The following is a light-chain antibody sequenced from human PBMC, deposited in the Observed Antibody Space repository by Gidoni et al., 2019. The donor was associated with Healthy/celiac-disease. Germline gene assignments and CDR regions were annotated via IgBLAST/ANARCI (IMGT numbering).Light chain of an antibody. Sequence: EVVLTQSPGTRSLSPGESATLSCRPRQSVSSSYLAWYQQKPGQAPRLLIYGASSRATGIPDRFSGSGSGTDFTLTISRLEPEDFAVYYCQQYGSLSTFGGXTKVEIK. CDR3: QQYGSLST. V-gene: IGKV3-20*01. J-gene: IGKJ4*01. CDR1: QSVSSSY. CDR2: GAS.